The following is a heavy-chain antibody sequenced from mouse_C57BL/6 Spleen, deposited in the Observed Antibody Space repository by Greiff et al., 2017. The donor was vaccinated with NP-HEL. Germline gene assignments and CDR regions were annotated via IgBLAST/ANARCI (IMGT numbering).Heavy chain of an antibody. V-gene: IGHV1-72*01. CDR1: GYTFTSYW. Sequence: QVQLKQPGAELVKPGASVKLSCKASGYTFTSYWMHWVKQRPGRGLEWIGRIDPNSGGTKYNEKFKSKATLTVDKPSSTAYMQLSSLTSEDSAVYYCATHYYGSSYGYYYAMDYWGQGTSVTVSS. CDR3: ATHYYGSSYGYYYAMDY. D-gene: IGHD1-1*01. CDR2: IDPNSGGT. J-gene: IGHJ4*01.